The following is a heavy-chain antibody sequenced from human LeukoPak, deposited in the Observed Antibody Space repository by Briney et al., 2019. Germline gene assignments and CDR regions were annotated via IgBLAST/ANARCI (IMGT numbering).Heavy chain of an antibody. D-gene: IGHD3-16*02. CDR3: ARDRRDYVWGSYRYTGGYFDY. V-gene: IGHV4-38-2*02. CDR2: IYHSGST. Sequence: SSETLSLTCTVSGYSISSGYYWGWIRQPPGKGLEWIGSIYHSGSTYYNPSLKSRVTISVDTSKNQFSLKLSSVTAADTAVYYCARDRRDYVWGSYRYTGGYFDYWGQGTLVTVSS. J-gene: IGHJ4*02. CDR1: GYSISSGYY.